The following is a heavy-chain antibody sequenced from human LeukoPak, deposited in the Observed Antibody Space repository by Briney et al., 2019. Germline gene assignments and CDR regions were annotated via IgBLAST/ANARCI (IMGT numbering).Heavy chain of an antibody. CDR1: GFTFGSYG. V-gene: IGHV3-30*02. CDR2: IRYDGNEK. D-gene: IGHD2-2*01. Sequence: GGSLRLSCAASGFTFGSYGMHWVRQAPGRGLEWMTFIRYDGNEKFYSDSVKGRITVSRDNAKNSLYLQMNSLRAEDTAVYYCARGSMDQLLYYYYYYMDVWGKGTTVTVSS. J-gene: IGHJ6*03. CDR3: ARGSMDQLLYYYYYYMDV.